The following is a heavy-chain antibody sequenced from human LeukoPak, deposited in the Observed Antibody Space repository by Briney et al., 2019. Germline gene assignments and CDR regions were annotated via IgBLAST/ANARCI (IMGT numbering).Heavy chain of an antibody. CDR3: AHTHYYGSGLDH. J-gene: IGHJ5*02. V-gene: IGHV2-5*02. CDR2: IFWDDDK. Sequence: SGPTLVKPTQTLTLTWTFSGFSLNTLGAGVAWIRQPPGKALEWLALIFWDDDKRYSPSLKSRLTLTKDTSKSQVVLTMTHMDPVDTGTYYCAHTHYYGSGLDHWGQGTLVTVSS. CDR1: GFSLNTLGAG. D-gene: IGHD3-10*01.